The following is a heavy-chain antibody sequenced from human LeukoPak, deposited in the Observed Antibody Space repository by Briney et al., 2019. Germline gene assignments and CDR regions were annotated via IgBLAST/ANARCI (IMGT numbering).Heavy chain of an antibody. CDR3: ARGPPTYYYDSSGYSDY. CDR1: GFTFSSYW. J-gene: IGHJ4*02. V-gene: IGHV3-74*01. CDR2: INTDGSST. Sequence: GGSLRLSCAASGFTFSSYWMHLVRQAPGKGLVWVSRINTDGSSTSYADSVKGRFTISRDNAKNTLYLQMNSLRAEDTAVYYCARGPPTYYYDSSGYSDYWGQGTLVTVSS. D-gene: IGHD3-22*01.